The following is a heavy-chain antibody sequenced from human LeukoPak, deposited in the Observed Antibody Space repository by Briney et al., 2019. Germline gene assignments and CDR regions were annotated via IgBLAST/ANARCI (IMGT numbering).Heavy chain of an antibody. CDR2: ISGSGGST. D-gene: IGHD3-10*01. V-gene: IGHV3-23*01. CDR3: AKVQFDKLLWFGEPMGYFDY. J-gene: IGHJ4*02. Sequence: QAGGSLRLSCAASGFTFSSYAMSWVRQAPGKGLEWVSAISGSGGSTYYADSVKGRFTISRDNSKNTLYLQMNSLRAEDTAVYYCAKVQFDKLLWFGEPMGYFDYWGQGTLVTVSS. CDR1: GFTFSSYA.